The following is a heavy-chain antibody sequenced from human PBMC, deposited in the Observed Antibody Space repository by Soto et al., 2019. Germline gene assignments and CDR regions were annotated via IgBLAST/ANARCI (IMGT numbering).Heavy chain of an antibody. CDR1: GGFISSYY. D-gene: IGHD2-2*01. CDR3: ARGGYCTSTSCFYYYMDV. CDR2: IYYTEST. Sequence: QVQLQESGPGLVKPLETLSLTCSVSGGFISSYYWSWIRQPPGKGLEWIGNIYYTESTNYNPSLKSRVTMSVDTSKHQFSLKLSSVTAADTALYYCARGGYCTSTSCFYYYMDVWGKGTTVTVSS. J-gene: IGHJ6*03. V-gene: IGHV4-59*01.